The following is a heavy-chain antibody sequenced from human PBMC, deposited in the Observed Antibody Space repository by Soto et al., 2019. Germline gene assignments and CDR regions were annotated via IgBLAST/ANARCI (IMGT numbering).Heavy chain of an antibody. V-gene: IGHV4-34*02. CDR3: ATIDGATTEIRGSPRDS. J-gene: IGHJ4*02. Sequence: QVQLQQWGAGLLKPSETLSLTCAVYGGSFSGYFCYWIRQPPGKGLEWIGEINPSGSINYNPSLKSRVTISVDTSKNQFSLSLSSVTAADTAVYYCATIDGATTEIRGSPRDSWGQGTLVTVSS. D-gene: IGHD3-10*01. CDR2: INPSGSI. CDR1: GGSFSGYF.